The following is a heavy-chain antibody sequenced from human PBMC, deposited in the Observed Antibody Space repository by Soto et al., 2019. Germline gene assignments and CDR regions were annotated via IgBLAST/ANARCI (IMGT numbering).Heavy chain of an antibody. CDR1: GFTFSSYG. CDR2: ISYDGSNK. D-gene: IGHD1-1*01. V-gene: IGHV3-30*18. Sequence: QVQLVESGGGVVQPGRSLRLSCAASGFTFSSYGMHWVRQAPGKGLEWVAVISYDGSNKYYADSVKGRFTISRDNSENTLYLQMNSLRAEDTAVYYCAKDPERLDVNYYFAYWGQGTLVTVSS. CDR3: AKDPERLDVNYYFAY. J-gene: IGHJ4*02.